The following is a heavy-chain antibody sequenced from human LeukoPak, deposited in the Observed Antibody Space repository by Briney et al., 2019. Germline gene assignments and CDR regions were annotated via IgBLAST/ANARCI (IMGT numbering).Heavy chain of an antibody. CDR3: ARVGAYCSGGRCSDDAFDI. CDR2: IYSGGST. D-gene: IGHD2-15*01. V-gene: IGHV3-53*01. J-gene: IGHJ3*02. CDR1: GFTVSSNY. Sequence: GGSLRLSCAASGFTVSSNYMSWVRQAPGKGLEWVSVIYSGGSTYYADSVKGRFTISRDNSKNTLYLQMNSLRAEDTAVYYCARVGAYCSGGRCSDDAFDIWGQGTMVTVSS.